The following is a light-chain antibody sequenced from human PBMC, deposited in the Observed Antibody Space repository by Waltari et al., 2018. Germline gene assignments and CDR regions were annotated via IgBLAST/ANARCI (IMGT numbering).Light chain of an antibody. Sequence: QSALTQPASVSASLGQSITISCTGTSSDVATYNRVSWYQQYPGKAPELILYDVDNRPSGVSNRFSGSKSGNTASLTISGLQAEDEADYYCSSHTATVPHVFGTGTRVTVV. CDR2: DVD. CDR1: SSDVATYNR. CDR3: SSHTATVPHV. V-gene: IGLV2-14*03. J-gene: IGLJ1*01.